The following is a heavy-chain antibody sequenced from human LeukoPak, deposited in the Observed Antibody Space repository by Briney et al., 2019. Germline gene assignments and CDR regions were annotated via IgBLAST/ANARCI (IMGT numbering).Heavy chain of an antibody. CDR1: GFTFSSYG. D-gene: IGHD1-26*01. J-gene: IGHJ4*02. V-gene: IGHV3-23*01. Sequence: PGGSLRLSCAASGFTFSSYGVSWVRQAPGKGLEWVSGISGSGHRTYYADSVKGRFTISRDNSKNTVYLQMSSLTAADTAVYYCAKDRSIGTYYTFDHWGQGTLVTVSS. CDR2: ISGSGHRT. CDR3: AKDRSIGTYYTFDH.